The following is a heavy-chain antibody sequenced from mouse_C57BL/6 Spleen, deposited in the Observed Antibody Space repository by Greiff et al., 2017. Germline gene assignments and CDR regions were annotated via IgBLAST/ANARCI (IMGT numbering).Heavy chain of an antibody. CDR2: INPNNGGT. Sequence: EVQLQQSGPELVKPGASVKMSCKASGYTFTDYNMHWVKQSHGKSLEWIGYINPNNGGTSYNQKFKGKATLTVNKSSSTAYMELRSLTSEDSAVYYGARGNYDYDDAMDDWGQGTSVTVSS. D-gene: IGHD2-4*01. V-gene: IGHV1-22*01. CDR3: ARGNYDYDDAMDD. J-gene: IGHJ4*01. CDR1: GYTFTDYN.